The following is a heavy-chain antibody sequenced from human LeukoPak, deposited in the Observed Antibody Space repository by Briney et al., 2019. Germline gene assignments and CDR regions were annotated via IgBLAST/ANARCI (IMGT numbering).Heavy chain of an antibody. V-gene: IGHV3-23*01. Sequence: HPGESLRLSCAASGFNFANHAMSWVRQTPGKGLEWVSAISGGGDITYYADSVTGRFTISRDNSKDTLFLQMHSLRPGDTAVYYCVREDTPATANYWGQGTLVTISS. D-gene: IGHD2-21*02. CDR2: ISGGGDIT. CDR1: GFNFANHA. J-gene: IGHJ4*02. CDR3: VREDTPATANY.